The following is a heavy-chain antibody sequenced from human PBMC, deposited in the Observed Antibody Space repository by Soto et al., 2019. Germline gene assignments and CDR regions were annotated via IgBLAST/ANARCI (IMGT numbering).Heavy chain of an antibody. D-gene: IGHD5-18*01. CDR1: GFSFRSYC. Sequence: QVQLVESGGGVVHPGRSLRLSCAASGFSFRSYCMHWVRQAPGKGLEWVALISHDGKSEYYADSVKGRFTISRDNSKNTLYLQMNSLGAEDTAVYFCAGGYSYGDYWGQGTLVIVSS. CDR2: ISHDGKSE. J-gene: IGHJ4*02. CDR3: AGGYSYGDY. V-gene: IGHV3-30*03.